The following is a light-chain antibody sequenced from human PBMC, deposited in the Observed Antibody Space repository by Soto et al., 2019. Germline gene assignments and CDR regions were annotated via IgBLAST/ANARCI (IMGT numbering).Light chain of an antibody. J-gene: IGKJ1*01. Sequence: DIQMTQSPSTLSASVGDRFTITCRASQSISNRLAWYHQKPEKTPNLLIYDASNLGSGVPSRFSGSGSGTEFTLTISSLQPDDFATYYCQQYDTYSTFGQGTKVDIK. CDR2: DAS. CDR1: QSISNR. V-gene: IGKV1-5*01. CDR3: QQYDTYST.